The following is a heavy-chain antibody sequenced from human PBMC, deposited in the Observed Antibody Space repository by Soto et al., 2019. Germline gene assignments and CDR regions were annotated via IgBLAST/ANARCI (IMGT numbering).Heavy chain of an antibody. V-gene: IGHV4-39*01. CDR2: IYYSGST. J-gene: IGHJ5*01. CDR3: ARRERQWQIREGSGFDNW. Sequence: PGKGLEWIGSIYYSGSTYYTPSLKSRVTISVATSKNQFSLKLSSVTAADTAVYYCARRERQWQIREGSGFDNW. D-gene: IGHD6-19*01.